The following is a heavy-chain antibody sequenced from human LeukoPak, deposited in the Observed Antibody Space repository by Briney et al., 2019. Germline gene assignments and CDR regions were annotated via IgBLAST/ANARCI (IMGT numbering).Heavy chain of an antibody. CDR3: AKVAGDRMDY. CDR1: GYTFATYG. J-gene: IGHJ4*02. V-gene: IGHV1-18*01. D-gene: IGHD6-13*01. Sequence: GASVKVSCKASGYTFATYGFCWVRQAPGHGLEWMGWISANTGKTDYAQKFQGRVAMTTDTSTSTAYTELRSLRPNDTAVYFCAKVAGDRMDYWGQGTLVTVSS. CDR2: ISANTGKT.